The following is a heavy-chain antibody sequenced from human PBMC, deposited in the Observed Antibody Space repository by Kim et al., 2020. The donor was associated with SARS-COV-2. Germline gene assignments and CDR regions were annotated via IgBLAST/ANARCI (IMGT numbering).Heavy chain of an antibody. CDR2: ISTYNGDT. D-gene: IGHD1-7*01. V-gene: IGHV1-18*01. J-gene: IGHJ4*02. CDR1: GYTFINYG. Sequence: ASVKVSCKASGYTFINYGINWVRQAPGQGLEYMGWISTYNGDTKYAQKFQGRGTMTADTSTNTAYMELRSLRSDDTAVYYCARDWSTWNSYSPDYWGQGTLVTVSS. CDR3: ARDWSTWNSYSPDY.